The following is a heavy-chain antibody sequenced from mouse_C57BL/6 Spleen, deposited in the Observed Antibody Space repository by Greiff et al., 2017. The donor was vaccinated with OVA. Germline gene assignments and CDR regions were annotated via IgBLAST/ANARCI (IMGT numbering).Heavy chain of an antibody. Sequence: DVHLVESEGGLVQPGSSMKLSCTASGFTFSDYYMAWVRQVPEKGLEWVANINYDGSSTYYLDSLKSRFIISRDNAKNILYLQMSSLKSEDTATYYCARVPYGNYGFDYWGQGTTLTVSS. CDR2: INYDGSST. J-gene: IGHJ2*01. CDR3: ARVPYGNYGFDY. V-gene: IGHV5-16*01. D-gene: IGHD2-1*01. CDR1: GFTFSDYY.